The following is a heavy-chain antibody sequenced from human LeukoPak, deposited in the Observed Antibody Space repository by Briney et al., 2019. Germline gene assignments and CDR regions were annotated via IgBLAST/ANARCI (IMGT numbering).Heavy chain of an antibody. V-gene: IGHV3-21*01. J-gene: IGHJ4*02. CDR3: ARAGGSTVSHSDY. Sequence: SISSSTSYIYYADSLKVRFTISKDNAKHSLYLQMNSLRAEDPTVYYCARAGGSTVSHSDYWGQGTLVTVSS. CDR2: ISSSTSYI. D-gene: IGHD4-17*01.